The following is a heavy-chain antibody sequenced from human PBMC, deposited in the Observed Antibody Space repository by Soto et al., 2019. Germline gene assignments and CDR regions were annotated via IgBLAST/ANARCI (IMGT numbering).Heavy chain of an antibody. Sequence: EVQLVESGGGLVQPGGSLTLSCAASGFSISNFYMTWVRQAPGKGLDWVSVIWTGGTVDYADAVKGRITVSRDNSKNTGYVQMTSLRAEDTAVYYCARGQGIWGQGTMVTVSS. CDR2: IWTGGTV. CDR1: GFSISNFY. CDR3: ARGQGI. J-gene: IGHJ3*02. V-gene: IGHV3-66*01.